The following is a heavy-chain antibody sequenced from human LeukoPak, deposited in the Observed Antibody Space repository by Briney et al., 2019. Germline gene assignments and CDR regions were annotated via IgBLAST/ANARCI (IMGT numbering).Heavy chain of an antibody. CDR3: ARDRDLRWFYY. Sequence: SEILSLTCSASYSMSSSFSWGWIRQSPGKGLEWIGSIYDGGNTYYNPSLKSRVTMSVDTSKNQFSLKLNSVTAADTAVYYCARDRDLRWFYYWGQGTLVTVSS. V-gene: IGHV4-38-2*02. CDR2: IYDGGNT. D-gene: IGHD2-21*01. J-gene: IGHJ4*02. CDR1: YSMSSSFS.